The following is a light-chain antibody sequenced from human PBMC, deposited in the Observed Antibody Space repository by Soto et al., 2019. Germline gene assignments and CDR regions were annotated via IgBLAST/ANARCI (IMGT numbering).Light chain of an antibody. CDR2: DVS. CDR1: SSDVGTYNY. Sequence: QSALTQPASVSGSPGQSITISCTGTSSDVGTYNYVSWYQQHPGKAPKLMIFDVSNRPSGVSNRFSGSKSGNTASLTISGLQAEDEAEYYCSSYTTSTTLVFVFGTGTKVTVL. CDR3: SSYTTSTTLVFV. J-gene: IGLJ1*01. V-gene: IGLV2-14*01.